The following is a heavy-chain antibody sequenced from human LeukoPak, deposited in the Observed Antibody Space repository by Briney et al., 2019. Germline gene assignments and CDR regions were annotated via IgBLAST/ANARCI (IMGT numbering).Heavy chain of an antibody. CDR1: GFTFSSYV. J-gene: IGHJ4*02. D-gene: IGHD6-19*01. V-gene: IGHV3-30*14. CDR3: ASYSSLDY. CDR2: ISYDGSNE. Sequence: GGSLRLSCAASGFTFSSYVMHWVRQAPGKGLEWVAIISYDGSNEYYADSVKGRFTISRDNSKNTLYLQMNSLRAEDTAVYYCASYSSLDYWGQGTLVTVSS.